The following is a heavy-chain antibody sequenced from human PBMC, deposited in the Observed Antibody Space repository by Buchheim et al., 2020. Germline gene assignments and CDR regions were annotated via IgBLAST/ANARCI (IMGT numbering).Heavy chain of an antibody. CDR3: ARGRHEFTSGWYGSYDI. CDR2: IHYSGST. V-gene: IGHV4-39*01. D-gene: IGHD6-19*01. CDR1: GGSVSSRSHY. Sequence: QHQLQESGPGLVKPSETLSLTCSVSGGSVSSRSHYWGWIRQPPGKGLEWLGNIHYSGSTYYNPSLKSRVTISVDTPKNQSPLKLSSVNAADTAVFYCARGRHEFTSGWYGSYDIWGQGT. J-gene: IGHJ3*02.